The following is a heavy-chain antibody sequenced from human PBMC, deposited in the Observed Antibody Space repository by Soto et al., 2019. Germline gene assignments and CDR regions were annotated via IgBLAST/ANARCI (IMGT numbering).Heavy chain of an antibody. CDR1: GYTFTSYY. J-gene: IGHJ6*02. V-gene: IGHV1-46*01. CDR3: ARDLVVTAALSYYYYGMDV. CDR2: INPSGGST. Sequence: ASVKVSCKACGYTFTSYYMHWVRQAPGQGLEWMGIINPSGGSTSYAQKFQGRVTMTRDTSTSTVYMELSSLRSEDTAVYYCARDLVVTAALSYYYYGMDVWGQGTKVTVYS. D-gene: IGHD2-2*01.